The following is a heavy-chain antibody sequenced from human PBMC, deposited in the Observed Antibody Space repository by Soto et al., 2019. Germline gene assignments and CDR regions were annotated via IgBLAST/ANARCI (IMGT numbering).Heavy chain of an antibody. J-gene: IGHJ4*02. D-gene: IGHD5-12*01. CDR3: ARERDGYNLVNDY. CDR1: GGSISSGDYY. Sequence: KPSETLSLTCTVSGGSISSGDYYWSWIRQPPGKGLEWIGYIYYSGSTYYNPSLKSRVTISVDTSKNQFSLKLSSVTAADTAVYYCARERDGYNLVNDYWAREPWSPSPQ. CDR2: IYYSGST. V-gene: IGHV4-30-4*01.